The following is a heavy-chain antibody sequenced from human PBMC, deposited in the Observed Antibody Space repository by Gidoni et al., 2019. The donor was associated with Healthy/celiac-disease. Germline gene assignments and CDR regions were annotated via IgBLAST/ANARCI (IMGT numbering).Heavy chain of an antibody. V-gene: IGHV1-2*06. CDR1: GYTCTGYN. J-gene: IGHJ4*02. D-gene: IGHD4-17*01. CDR3: ARAIYGGNPVFDY. Sequence: CKASGYTCTGYNMHWVRQAPGQGLEGMGRINPNSGGTNYAQKFQGRVTMTRDTSISTAYMDLSRLRSDDTAVYYCARAIYGGNPVFDYWGQGTLVTVSS. CDR2: INPNSGGT.